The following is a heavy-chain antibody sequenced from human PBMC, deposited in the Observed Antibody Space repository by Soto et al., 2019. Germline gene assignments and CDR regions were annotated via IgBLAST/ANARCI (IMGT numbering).Heavy chain of an antibody. CDR1: GYTFTNCQ. V-gene: IGHV1-18*04. CDR2: ISAYNNYT. CDR3: ARIRGYWYGLDV. J-gene: IGHJ6*02. Sequence: ASVKVSCKASGYTFTNCQFTWVRQAPGQGLEWMGWISAYNNYTKYAENFQDRFTMTTDPSTTTAYMDLRSLRVEDTAVYYCARIRGYWYGLDVWGQGTTVTVSS.